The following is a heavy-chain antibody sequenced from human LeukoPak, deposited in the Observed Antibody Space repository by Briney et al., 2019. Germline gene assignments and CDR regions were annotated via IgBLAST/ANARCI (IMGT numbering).Heavy chain of an antibody. D-gene: IGHD3-22*01. Sequence: ASVKVSCKASEYTFTEHYIHWVRQAPGQGLEWMGWISPKSGVTNYAQHFQGRVTMTRDTSISTAYMELSRLRSDDTAVYYCARVYYDSSGYYDPYFDYWGQGTLVTVSS. CDR2: ISPKSGVT. CDR1: EYTFTEHY. J-gene: IGHJ4*02. V-gene: IGHV1-2*02. CDR3: ARVYYDSSGYYDPYFDY.